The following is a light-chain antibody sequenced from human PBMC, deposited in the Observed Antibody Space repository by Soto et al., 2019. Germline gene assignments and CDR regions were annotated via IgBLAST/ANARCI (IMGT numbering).Light chain of an antibody. Sequence: EIVLTQSPATLSLSPVERATLSCRASQSVSSYLAWYQQKPGQAPRLLIYDVSNRASGIPARFSGSGSETDFTLTISSLEPEDFAVYYCQQRSDWPLTFDQGTRLEIK. V-gene: IGKV3-11*01. J-gene: IGKJ5*01. CDR1: QSVSSY. CDR2: DVS. CDR3: QQRSDWPLT.